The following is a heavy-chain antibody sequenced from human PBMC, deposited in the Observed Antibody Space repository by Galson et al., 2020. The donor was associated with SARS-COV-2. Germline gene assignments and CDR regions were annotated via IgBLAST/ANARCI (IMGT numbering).Heavy chain of an antibody. J-gene: IGHJ3*02. CDR3: ARARIVVVINAFDI. CDR2: IYYSGST. CDR1: GGSISTGGYY. V-gene: IGHV4-31*03. Sequence: ETSETLSLTCTVSGGSISTGGYYWSWIRQHPGKGLEWIGSIYYSGSTYYNPSLKSRVTISVDTSKNQFSLKLSSVTAADTAVYYCARARIVVVINAFDIWGQGTMVTVSS. D-gene: IGHD3-22*01.